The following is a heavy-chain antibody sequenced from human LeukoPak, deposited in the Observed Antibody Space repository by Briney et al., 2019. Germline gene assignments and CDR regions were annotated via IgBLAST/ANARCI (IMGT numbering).Heavy chain of an antibody. Sequence: GGSLRLSCAASGFTFSSYAMSWVRQAPGKGLEWVSGISGSGGSTYYADSVKGRFTISRDNSKNTLYLQMNSLRAEDTAVYYCAKHGYSSGWYYFDYWGQGTLVTVSS. D-gene: IGHD6-19*01. CDR3: AKHGYSSGWYYFDY. CDR1: GFTFSSYA. J-gene: IGHJ4*02. CDR2: ISGSGGST. V-gene: IGHV3-23*01.